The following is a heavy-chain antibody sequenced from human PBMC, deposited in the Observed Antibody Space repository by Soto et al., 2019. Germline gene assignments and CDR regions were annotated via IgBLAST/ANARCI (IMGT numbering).Heavy chain of an antibody. V-gene: IGHV3-33*01. Sequence: GESLKISCAASGFTFSSYGMHWVRQAPGKGLEWVAVIWYDGSNKYYADSVKGRFTISRDNSKNTLYLQMNSLRAEDTAVYYCARGSPNMITFGGVSDWGQGTLVTVSS. CDR2: IWYDGSNK. D-gene: IGHD3-16*01. CDR3: ARGSPNMITFGGVSD. J-gene: IGHJ4*02. CDR1: GFTFSSYG.